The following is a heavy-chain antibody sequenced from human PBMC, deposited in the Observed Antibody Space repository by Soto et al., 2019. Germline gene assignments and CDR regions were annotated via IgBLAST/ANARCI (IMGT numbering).Heavy chain of an antibody. D-gene: IGHD3-22*01. Sequence: TSETLSLTCSVSGASISSSDYYWGWIRQPPGQGLEWIGSIYGGSTYYNPSLKSRVTISVDTSKNQFSLRLSSVTAADTAVYYCANRYYDGSGYLHDYWGQGILVTVSS. CDR2: IYGGST. V-gene: IGHV4-39*07. J-gene: IGHJ4*02. CDR1: GASISSSDYY. CDR3: ANRYYDGSGYLHDY.